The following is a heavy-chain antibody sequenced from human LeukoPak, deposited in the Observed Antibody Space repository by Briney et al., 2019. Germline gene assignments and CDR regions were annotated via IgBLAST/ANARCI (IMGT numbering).Heavy chain of an antibody. CDR1: GGTFSSYA. CDR3: ARGTTYYYDSSGYNWFDP. CDR2: IIPIFGTA. Sequence: SVKVSCKASGGTFSSYAISWVRQAPGQGLEWMGGIIPIFGTANYAQKFQGRVTITADESTSTAYMELSSLRSENTAVYYCARGTTYYYDSSGYNWFDPWGQGTLVTVSS. J-gene: IGHJ5*02. V-gene: IGHV1-69*01. D-gene: IGHD3-22*01.